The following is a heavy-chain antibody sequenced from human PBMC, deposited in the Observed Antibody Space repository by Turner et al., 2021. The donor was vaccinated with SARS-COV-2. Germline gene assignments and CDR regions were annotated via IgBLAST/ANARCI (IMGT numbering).Heavy chain of an antibody. CDR2: IYYSGST. CDR3: ASTYITMVRGVNYYGMDV. Sequence: QLQLQESGPGLVKPSEPLSLTCTVSAGSISSSSYYWGWIRQPPGKGLEWIGSIYYSGSTYYNPSLKSRVTISVDTSKNQFSLKLSSVTAADTAVYYCASTYITMVRGVNYYGMDVWGQGTTVTVSS. V-gene: IGHV4-39*01. CDR1: AGSISSSSYY. J-gene: IGHJ6*02. D-gene: IGHD3-10*01.